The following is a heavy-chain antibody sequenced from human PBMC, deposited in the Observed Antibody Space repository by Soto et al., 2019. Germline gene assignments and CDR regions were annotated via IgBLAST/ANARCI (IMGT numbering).Heavy chain of an antibody. CDR3: ARSPRVQRAYYYDSSGYLTGSDY. V-gene: IGHV1-69*06. J-gene: IGHJ4*01. CDR1: GGTFSSYA. Sequence: ASVKVSCKASGGTFSSYAISWVRQAPGQGLEWMGGIIPIFGTANYAQKFQGRVTITADKSTSTAYMELSSLRSEDTAVYYCARSPRVQRAYYYDSSGYLTGSDYWG. D-gene: IGHD3-22*01. CDR2: IIPIFGTA.